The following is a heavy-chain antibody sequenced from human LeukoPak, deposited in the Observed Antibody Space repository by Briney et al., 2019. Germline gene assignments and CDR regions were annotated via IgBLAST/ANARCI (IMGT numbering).Heavy chain of an antibody. J-gene: IGHJ4*02. D-gene: IGHD5-18*01. Sequence: SGGSLRLCCAASGFTVSSNYMSWVRQAPGKGLEWVSVIYSGGSTYYADSLKGRFTISRDNAKNSLYLQMNSLSAEDTAVYYCARDLAGGYSLDYWGQGTLVTVSS. CDR2: IYSGGST. CDR3: ARDLAGGYSLDY. V-gene: IGHV3-53*01. CDR1: GFTVSSNY.